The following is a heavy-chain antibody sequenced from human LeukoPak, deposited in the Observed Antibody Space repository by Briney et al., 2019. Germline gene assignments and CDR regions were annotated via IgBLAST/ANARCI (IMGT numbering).Heavy chain of an antibody. CDR2: ISGSGGST. J-gene: IGHJ5*02. CDR1: GFTFSSYA. Sequence: GGSLRLSCAASGFTFSSYAMSWVRQAPGKGLEWVSAISGSGGSTYYADSVKGRFTISRDNSKNTLYLQMNSLRPEDTAVYYCAKVHRYSSSWYLFWFDPWGQGTLVTVSS. CDR3: AKVHRYSSSWYLFWFDP. V-gene: IGHV3-23*01. D-gene: IGHD6-13*01.